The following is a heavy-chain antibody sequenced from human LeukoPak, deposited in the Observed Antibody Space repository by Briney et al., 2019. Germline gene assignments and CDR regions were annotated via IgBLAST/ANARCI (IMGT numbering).Heavy chain of an antibody. CDR3: AREVAVAGTNYFDY. J-gene: IGHJ4*02. Sequence: GGSLRLSCAASGFTFSSYWMSWVRQAPGKGLEWVANIKQDGSEKYYVDSVKGRFTISRDNAKNSLYLQMNSLRAEDTAVYYCAREVAVAGTNYFDYWGQGTLVTVSS. CDR2: IKQDGSEK. V-gene: IGHV3-7*01. CDR1: GFTFSSYW. D-gene: IGHD6-19*01.